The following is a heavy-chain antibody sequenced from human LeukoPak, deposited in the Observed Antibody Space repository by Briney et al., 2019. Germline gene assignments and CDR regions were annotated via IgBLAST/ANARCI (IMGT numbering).Heavy chain of an antibody. V-gene: IGHV3-33*06. CDR3: AKGGDTYDFWSGYYTGRQYYYYMDV. CDR1: GFTFSSYG. J-gene: IGHJ6*03. Sequence: GGSLRLSCAASGFTFSSYGMHWVRQAPGKGLEWVAVIWYDGSNKYYADSVKGRFTISRDNSKNTLYLQMNSLRAEDTAVYYCAKGGDTYDFWSGYYTGRQYYYYMDVWGKGTTVTVSS. D-gene: IGHD3-3*01. CDR2: IWYDGSNK.